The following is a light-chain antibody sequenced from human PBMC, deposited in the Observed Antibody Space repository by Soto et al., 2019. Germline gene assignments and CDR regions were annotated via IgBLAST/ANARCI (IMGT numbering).Light chain of an antibody. V-gene: IGKV1-5*03. Sequence: DIQMTQYPSTLSASVGDRVTITCRASQYMSSWLAWYQQKPGKAPKLLIYKASSLERGVPSRFSGSGSGTEFTLNISSLQPDDFATYYCQQYKSYFYTFGQGTKVEIK. CDR2: KAS. J-gene: IGKJ2*01. CDR1: QYMSSW. CDR3: QQYKSYFYT.